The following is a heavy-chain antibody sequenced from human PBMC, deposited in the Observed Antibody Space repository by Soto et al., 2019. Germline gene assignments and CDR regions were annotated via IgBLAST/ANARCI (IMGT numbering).Heavy chain of an antibody. CDR3: ARADPDIVVVPAAIPGWFDP. V-gene: IGHV4-34*01. Sequence: KTSETLSLTCAVYGGSFSGYYWSWIRQPPGKGLEWIGEINHSGSANYNPSLKSRVTISVDTSKNQFSLKLSSVTAADTAVYYCARADPDIVVVPAAIPGWFDPWGQGTLVTVSS. J-gene: IGHJ5*02. CDR2: INHSGSA. D-gene: IGHD2-2*02. CDR1: GGSFSGYY.